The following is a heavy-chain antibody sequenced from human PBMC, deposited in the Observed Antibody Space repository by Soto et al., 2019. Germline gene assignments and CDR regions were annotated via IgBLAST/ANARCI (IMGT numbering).Heavy chain of an antibody. Sequence: ASVKVSCKASGYTFTSYGSSWVRQAPGQGLEWMGWISAYNGNTNYAQKLQGRVTMTTDTSTSTAYMELRSLRSDDTAVYYCARGAEKYYYYYYMDVWGKGTTVTVSS. CDR2: ISAYNGNT. CDR1: GYTFTSYG. J-gene: IGHJ6*03. CDR3: ARGAEKYYYYYYMDV. V-gene: IGHV1-18*01. D-gene: IGHD3-16*01.